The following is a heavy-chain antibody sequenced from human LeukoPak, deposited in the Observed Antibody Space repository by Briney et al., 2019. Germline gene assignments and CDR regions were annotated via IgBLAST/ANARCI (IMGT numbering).Heavy chain of an antibody. CDR3: ARRHGSSSDLDY. Sequence: SETLSLTCTVSGGSISSYYWSWIRQPPGKGLEWIGYIYYSGSTNYNPSLKSRVTISVDTSKNQFSLKLSSVTAADTAVYYCARRHGSSSDLDYWGQGTLVTVSS. J-gene: IGHJ4*02. CDR2: IYYSGST. CDR1: GGSISSYY. V-gene: IGHV4-59*01. D-gene: IGHD6-6*01.